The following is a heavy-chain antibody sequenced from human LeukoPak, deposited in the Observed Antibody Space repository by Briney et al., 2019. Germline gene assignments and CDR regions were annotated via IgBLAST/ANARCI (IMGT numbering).Heavy chain of an antibody. CDR1: GFTFSSYA. J-gene: IGHJ4*02. CDR2: ISGSGGST. Sequence: GGSLRLSCAASGFTFSSYAMSWVRQAPGKRLEWVSAISGSGGSTYYADSVKGRFTISRDNSKNTLYLQMNSLRAEDTAVYYCAKDLHYCSGGSCYSEGYFDYWGQGTLVTVSS. V-gene: IGHV3-23*01. D-gene: IGHD2-15*01. CDR3: AKDLHYCSGGSCYSEGYFDY.